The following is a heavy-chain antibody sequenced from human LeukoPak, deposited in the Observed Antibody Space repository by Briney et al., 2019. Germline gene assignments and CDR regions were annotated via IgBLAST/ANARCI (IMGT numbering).Heavy chain of an antibody. D-gene: IGHD1-1*01. J-gene: IGHJ4*02. CDR1: ADSITRYY. Sequence: SETLSLTCSVSADSITRYYLSWIRQPPGKGLEWIGYVYYSGSTNYNPSLKSRVTISVDTSKKQFSLNLSFVTAADTAVYYCARLSSNWAIDYWGQGSLVTVSS. CDR3: ARLSSNWAIDY. V-gene: IGHV4-59*08. CDR2: VYYSGST.